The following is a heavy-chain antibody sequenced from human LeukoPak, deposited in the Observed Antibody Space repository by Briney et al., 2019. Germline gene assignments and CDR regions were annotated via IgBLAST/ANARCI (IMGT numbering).Heavy chain of an antibody. Sequence: ASVKVSCKASGYTFTSHGISWVRQAPGQGLEWMGWISAYNGNTNYAQKLQGRVTMTTDTSTSTAYMELRSLRSDDTALYYCARSCSSTSCYAAFDYWGQGTLVTVSS. V-gene: IGHV1-18*04. CDR1: GYTFTSHG. J-gene: IGHJ4*02. CDR2: ISAYNGNT. D-gene: IGHD2-2*01. CDR3: ARSCSSTSCYAAFDY.